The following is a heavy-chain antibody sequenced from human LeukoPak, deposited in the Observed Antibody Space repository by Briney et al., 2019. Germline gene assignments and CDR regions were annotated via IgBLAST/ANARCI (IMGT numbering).Heavy chain of an antibody. CDR2: INPNSGGT. J-gene: IGHJ6*02. CDR3: ARDVQQLANYYYYGLDV. CDR1: GYTFTGYY. V-gene: IGHV1-2*02. Sequence: ASVKVSCKASGYTFTGYYMHWVRQAPGQGLEWMGWINPNSGGTNYAQKFQGRVTMTRDTSISTAYMELNRLRSDDTAVYYCARDVQQLANYYYYGLDVWGPGTTVTVSS. D-gene: IGHD6-13*01.